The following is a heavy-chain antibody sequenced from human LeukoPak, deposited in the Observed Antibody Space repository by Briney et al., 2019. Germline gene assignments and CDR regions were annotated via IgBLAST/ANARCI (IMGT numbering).Heavy chain of an antibody. CDR3: AKTDSGYDSCDY. CDR1: GFTFSSYG. Sequence: GGSLRLSCAASGFTFSSYGMHWVRQAPGKGLEWVAVISYDGSNKYYADSVKGRFTISRDNSKNTLYLQMNSLRAEDTAVYYCAKTDSGYDSCDYWGQGTLVTVSS. V-gene: IGHV3-30*18. D-gene: IGHD5-12*01. CDR2: ISYDGSNK. J-gene: IGHJ4*02.